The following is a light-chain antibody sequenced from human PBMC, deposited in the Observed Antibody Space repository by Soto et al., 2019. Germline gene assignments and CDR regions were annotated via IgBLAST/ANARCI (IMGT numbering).Light chain of an antibody. CDR2: EVT. CDR1: SSDVGGYDY. Sequence: QSALTQPASVSGSPGQSIAISCTGTSSDVGGYDYVSWYQQHPDIAPKLMIYEVTKRPSGVSNRFSGSKSGNTASLTISGLQPEDEADYYCSSHTSGNTRVFGSGTKVTVL. J-gene: IGLJ1*01. V-gene: IGLV2-14*01. CDR3: SSHTSGNTRV.